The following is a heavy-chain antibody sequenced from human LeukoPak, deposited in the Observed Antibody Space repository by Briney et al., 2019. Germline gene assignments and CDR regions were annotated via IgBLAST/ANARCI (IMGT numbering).Heavy chain of an antibody. J-gene: IGHJ6*03. V-gene: IGHV1-18*03. CDR1: GYSFPIYG. CDR2: ISGKNGNT. CDR3: ARRRNLRYMDV. Sequence: ASVKVSCKASGYSFPIYGVSWVRQAPGQGLEWMAWISGKNGNTNYDQYYQGRITLTTDTSTNTVYMELRSLRSDDMAVYYCARRRNLRYMDVWGKGTTVTVSS.